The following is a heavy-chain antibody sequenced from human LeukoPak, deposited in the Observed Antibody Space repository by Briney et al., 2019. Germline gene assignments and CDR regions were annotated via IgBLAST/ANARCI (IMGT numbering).Heavy chain of an antibody. CDR1: GFTFSSYA. D-gene: IGHD3-3*01. Sequence: AGGSLRLSCAASGFTFSSYAMSWVRQAPGKGLEWVSAISGSGGSTYYADSVKGRFTIFRDNSKNTLYLQMNSLRAEDTAVYYCAKDYDFWSGSYGLDYWGQGTLVTVSS. J-gene: IGHJ4*02. CDR3: AKDYDFWSGSYGLDY. V-gene: IGHV3-23*01. CDR2: ISGSGGST.